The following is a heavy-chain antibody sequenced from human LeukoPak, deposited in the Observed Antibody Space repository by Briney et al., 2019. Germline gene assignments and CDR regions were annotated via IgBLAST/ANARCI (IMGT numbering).Heavy chain of an antibody. D-gene: IGHD3-16*01. CDR1: GGSISSYY. V-gene: IGHV4-59*08. CDR3: ARHGDKRGRFDP. CDR2: IYYSGST. Sequence: SETLSLTCTVSGGSISSYYWSWIRQPPGKGLEWIGYIYYSGSTNYNPSLKSRVTISVDTSKNQSSLKLSSVTAADTAVYYCARHGDKRGRFDPWGQGTLVTVSS. J-gene: IGHJ5*02.